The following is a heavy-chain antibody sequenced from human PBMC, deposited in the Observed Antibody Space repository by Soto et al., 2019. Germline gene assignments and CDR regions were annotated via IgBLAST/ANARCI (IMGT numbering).Heavy chain of an antibody. CDR2: ISYSGST. CDR3: SRIPTLNSPAPFDS. CDR1: GGSFSSADYY. Sequence: PSETLSLTCSVSGGSFSSADYYWNGIRQPPGKGLEWIGHISYSGSTSYNPSLKSRVIISLDTSKNQFSLKLSSVTAADTAVYYCSRIPTLNSPAPFDSWGQGTLVTVSS. V-gene: IGHV4-30-4*01. J-gene: IGHJ4*02. D-gene: IGHD1-26*01.